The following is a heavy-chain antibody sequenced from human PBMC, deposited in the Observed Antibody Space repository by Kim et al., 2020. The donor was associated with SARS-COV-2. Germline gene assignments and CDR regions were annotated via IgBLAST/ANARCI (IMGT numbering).Heavy chain of an antibody. CDR2: IYYTGSS. D-gene: IGHD2-21*02. Sequence: SQTRSLTCTVSRVSISNGDYYWSWIRQPPGKGLEWIGYIYYTGSSHYNPSLNSRVTISIDTSKNQFSLKLSSVTAADTAVYYCARGPPIGGGDCYSHWGQGTLVTVSS. CDR3: ARGPPIGGGDCYSH. V-gene: IGHV4-30-4*01. CDR1: RVSISNGDYY. J-gene: IGHJ4*02.